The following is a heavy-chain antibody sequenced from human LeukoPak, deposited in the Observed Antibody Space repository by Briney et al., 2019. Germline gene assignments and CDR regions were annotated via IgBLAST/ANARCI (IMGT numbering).Heavy chain of an antibody. V-gene: IGHV3-7*01. D-gene: IGHD6-19*01. CDR3: ARELAVGGTWFDP. Sequence: PGGSLRLSCAASGFTFSSYWMSWVRQAPGKGLEWVANIKKDGSEKYYVDSVKGRFTISRDNAKTSLYLQMNSLRAEDTAVYYCARELAVGGTWFDPWGQGTLVTVSS. CDR1: GFTFSSYW. CDR2: IKKDGSEK. J-gene: IGHJ5*02.